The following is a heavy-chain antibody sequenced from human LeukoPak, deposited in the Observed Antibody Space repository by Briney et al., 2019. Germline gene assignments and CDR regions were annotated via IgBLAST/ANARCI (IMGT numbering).Heavy chain of an antibody. J-gene: IGHJ4*02. D-gene: IGHD3-22*01. CDR3: ARNAYYYDSSGSVTLPDYFDY. Sequence: TPSETQSLTCAVYGGSFSGYYWSWIRQPPGKGLEWIGEINHSGSTNYNPSLKSRVTISVDTSKNQFSLKLSSVTAADTAVYYCARNAYYYDSSGSVTLPDYFDYWGQGTLVTVSS. CDR2: INHSGST. V-gene: IGHV4-34*01. CDR1: GGSFSGYY.